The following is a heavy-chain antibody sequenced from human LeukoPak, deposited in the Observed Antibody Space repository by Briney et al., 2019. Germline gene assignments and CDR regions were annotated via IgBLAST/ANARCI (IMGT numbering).Heavy chain of an antibody. CDR2: INHSGST. V-gene: IGHV4-34*01. Sequence: PSETLSLTCAVYGGSFSGYYWSWIRQPPGKGLEWTGEINHSGSTNYNPSLKSRVTISVDTSKNQFSLKLSSVTAADTAVYYCARGLLPGYSSGWLDDYFDYWGQGTLVTVSS. CDR1: GGSFSGYY. D-gene: IGHD6-19*01. J-gene: IGHJ4*02. CDR3: ARGLLPGYSSGWLDDYFDY.